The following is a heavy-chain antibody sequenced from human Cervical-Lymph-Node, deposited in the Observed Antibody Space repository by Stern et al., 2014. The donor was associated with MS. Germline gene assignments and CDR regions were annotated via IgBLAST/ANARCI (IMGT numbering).Heavy chain of an antibody. CDR3: ARGSVVVPAATPFDY. CDR2: IYYSGST. Sequence: QVQLQESGPGLVKPSQTLSLTCTVSGGSISSDNYYWSWIRQHPGKGLEWIGNIYYSGSTYYNPSLKSRVTISVDTSKNQFSLKLSSVTAADTAVYYCARGSVVVPAATPFDYWGQGTLVTVSS. V-gene: IGHV4-31*03. D-gene: IGHD2-2*01. CDR1: GGSISSDNYY. J-gene: IGHJ4*02.